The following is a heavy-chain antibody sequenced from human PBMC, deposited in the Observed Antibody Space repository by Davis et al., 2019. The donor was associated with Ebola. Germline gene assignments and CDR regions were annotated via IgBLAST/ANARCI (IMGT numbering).Heavy chain of an antibody. CDR3: ARLSYYYDSSGRYNWFDP. Sequence: PGGSLRLSCAASGFTFSSYWMSWVRQAPGKGLEWVANIKQDGSEKYYVDSVKGRFTISRDNAKNSLYLQMNSLRAEDTAVYYCARLSYYYDSSGRYNWFDPWGQGTLVTVSS. D-gene: IGHD3-22*01. V-gene: IGHV3-7*03. CDR2: IKQDGSEK. J-gene: IGHJ5*02. CDR1: GFTFSSYW.